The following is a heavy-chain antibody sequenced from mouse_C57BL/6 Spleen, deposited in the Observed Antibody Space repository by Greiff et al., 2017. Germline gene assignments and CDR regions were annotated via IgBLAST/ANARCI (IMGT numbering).Heavy chain of an antibody. Sequence: DVQLQESGPGLVKPSQSLSLTCSVTGYSITSGYYWNWIRQFPGNKLEWMGYISYDGSNNYNPSLKNRISITRDTSKNQFFLKLNSVTTEDTATYYCARVGDPRAMDYWGQGTSVTVSS. J-gene: IGHJ4*01. CDR1: GYSITSGYY. V-gene: IGHV3-6*01. D-gene: IGHD4-1*01. CDR2: ISYDGSN. CDR3: ARVGDPRAMDY.